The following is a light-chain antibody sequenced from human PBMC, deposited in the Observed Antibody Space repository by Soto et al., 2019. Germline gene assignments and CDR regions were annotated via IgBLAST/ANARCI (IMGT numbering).Light chain of an antibody. J-gene: IGKJ1*01. CDR2: AAS. CDR1: QGISSY. Sequence: AIPMTPSPSPPSASTRARVTLTCRASQGISSYLAWYQQKPGKAPKLLIYAASTLQSGVPSRFSGSGSGTDFTLTISCLQSEEFATYYCQQYYSYSWTVGQGTKVDIK. CDR3: QQYYSYSWT. V-gene: IGKV1-8*01.